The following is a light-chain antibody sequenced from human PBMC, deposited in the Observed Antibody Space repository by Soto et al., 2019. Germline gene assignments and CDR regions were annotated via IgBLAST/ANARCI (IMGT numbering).Light chain of an antibody. CDR3: QHYNSYSEA. Sequence: DIQMTQSPSSLSASVGDRVTITCRASQTISRYLNWYQQRPGKAPNLLIYSASSLQSGVPSRFSGSGSGTEFTLTISSLQPGDFATYYCQHYNSYSEAFGQGTKVDIK. V-gene: IGKV1-5*01. CDR1: QTISRY. CDR2: SAS. J-gene: IGKJ1*01.